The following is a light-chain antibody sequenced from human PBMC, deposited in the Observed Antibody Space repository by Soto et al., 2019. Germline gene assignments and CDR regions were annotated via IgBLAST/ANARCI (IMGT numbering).Light chain of an antibody. V-gene: IGKV3-20*01. CDR2: GAS. Sequence: EILLTQSPGTRSLSPGERATLSCRASQSFSSNYLAWYQQKPGQAPRLLIYGASNRATGIPDRFSGSGSGTDFTLTISSLEPEDFAVYYCQQYGYSLWTFGQGTKV. CDR3: QQYGYSLWT. CDR1: QSFSSNY. J-gene: IGKJ1*01.